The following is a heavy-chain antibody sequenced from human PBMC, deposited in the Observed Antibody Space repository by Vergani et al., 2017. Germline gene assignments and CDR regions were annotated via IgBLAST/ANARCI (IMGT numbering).Heavy chain of an antibody. D-gene: IGHD3-10*01. CDR1: GGSISSSY. V-gene: IGHV4-59*01. J-gene: IGHJ4*02. Sequence: QVQLQESGPGLVKPSETLSLTCTVSGGSISSSYWSWIRQPPGQGLEWIGYIYYSGSTNYNPSLKSRFTISVDTSKNQFSLKLSSVTAADTAVYYCARDGGFGELMMDYWGQGTLVTVSS. CDR2: IYYSGST. CDR3: ARDGGFGELMMDY.